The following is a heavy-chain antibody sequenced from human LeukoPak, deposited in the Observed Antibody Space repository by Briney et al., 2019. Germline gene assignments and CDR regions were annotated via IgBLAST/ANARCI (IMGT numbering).Heavy chain of an antibody. V-gene: IGHV3-30*04. CDR3: AGRAFWWTGYYTYFDY. CDR2: ISYDGSNK. Sequence: PGGSLRLSCAASGFTFSSYAMHWVRQAPGKGLEWVAVISYDGSNKYCADSVKGRFTISRDNSKNTLYLQMNSLRAEDTAVYYCAGRAFWWTGYYTYFDYWGQGTLVTVSS. D-gene: IGHD3/OR15-3a*01. CDR1: GFTFSSYA. J-gene: IGHJ4*02.